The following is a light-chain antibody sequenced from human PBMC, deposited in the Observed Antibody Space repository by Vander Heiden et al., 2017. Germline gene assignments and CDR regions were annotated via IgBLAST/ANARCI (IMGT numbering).Light chain of an antibody. V-gene: IGKV3-15*01. CDR2: GAS. CDR3: QQDENWPPWT. J-gene: IGKJ1*01. CDR1: QNVSNN. Sequence: EIVLTQPPTTLSVSPEERATLSCRASQNVSNNLAWYQQKPGQSPRLLIYGASTRATDIPVRFSGSGSGTEFTLTISSLQSGDIAHYYCQQDENWPPWTFGQGTKVELK.